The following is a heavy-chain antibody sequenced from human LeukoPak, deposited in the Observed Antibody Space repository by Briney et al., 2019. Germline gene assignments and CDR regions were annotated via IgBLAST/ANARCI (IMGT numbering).Heavy chain of an antibody. CDR2: ISGSGGST. CDR3: AKTPTDYGSNSDDY. D-gene: IGHD4-23*01. J-gene: IGHJ4*02. CDR1: GFTFSSYA. Sequence: SGGSLRLSCAASGFTFSSYAMSWVRQAPGKGLEWVSAISGSGGSTYYADSVKGRFTISRDNSKNALYLQMNSLRAEDTAVYYCAKTPTDYGSNSDDYWGQGTLVTVSS. V-gene: IGHV3-23*01.